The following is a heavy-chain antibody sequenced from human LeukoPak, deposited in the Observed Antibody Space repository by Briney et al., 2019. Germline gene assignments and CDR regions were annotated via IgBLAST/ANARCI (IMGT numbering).Heavy chain of an antibody. Sequence: GGSLRLSCAASGFTFSSYAMSWVRQAPGKGLEWVSAISGSGDSTYYADSVKGRFTISRDNSKNTLYLQMNSLRAEDTAVYYCAKTYDILTGPRDYYFDYWGQGTLVTVSS. CDR2: ISGSGDST. J-gene: IGHJ4*02. CDR3: AKTYDILTGPRDYYFDY. CDR1: GFTFSSYA. D-gene: IGHD3-9*01. V-gene: IGHV3-23*01.